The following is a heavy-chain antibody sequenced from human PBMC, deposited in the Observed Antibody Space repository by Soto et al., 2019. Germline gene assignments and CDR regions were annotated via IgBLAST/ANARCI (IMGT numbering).Heavy chain of an antibody. CDR1: GGSISSGGSY. D-gene: IGHD5-12*01. J-gene: IGHJ6*02. Sequence: SETLSLTCTVSGGSISSGGSYWNWIRQRPGKGLEWIGSIYHSGSTYYTPSLKSRVTISVDTSKNQFALKLSSVTAADTAVYYCARQVATTDYGMDVWGQGTTVTV. V-gene: IGHV4-39*01. CDR3: ARQVATTDYGMDV. CDR2: IYHSGST.